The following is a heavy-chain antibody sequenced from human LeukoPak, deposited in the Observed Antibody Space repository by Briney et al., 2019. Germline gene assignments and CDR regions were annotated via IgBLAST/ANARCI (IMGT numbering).Heavy chain of an antibody. D-gene: IGHD2-15*01. J-gene: IGHJ4*02. V-gene: IGHV4-61*02. Sequence: SQTLSLTCTVSGGSISSGSYYWSWIRQPAGKGLEWIGRIYTSGSTNYNPSLKSRVTISVDTSKNQFSLKLSSVTAADTAVYYCARSDGTVVDYWGQGTLVTVSS. CDR1: GGSISSGSYY. CDR2: IYTSGST. CDR3: ARSDGTVVDY.